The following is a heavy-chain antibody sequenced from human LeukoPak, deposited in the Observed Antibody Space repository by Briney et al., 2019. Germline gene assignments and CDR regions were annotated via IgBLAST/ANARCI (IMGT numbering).Heavy chain of an antibody. CDR2: IDSSTTRI. D-gene: IGHD2/OR15-2a*01. Sequence: GGSLRLSCAASGFTFRSFSMNWVRQAPGKGLEWVSAIDSSTTRIYYANSVRGRFTISRDNAKNPLDLQMNSLRAEDTAVYYCVRGGTYCDSTCKGADYWGQGTLVAVSA. CDR3: VRGGTYCDSTCKGADY. J-gene: IGHJ4*02. V-gene: IGHV3-21*01. CDR1: GFTFRSFS.